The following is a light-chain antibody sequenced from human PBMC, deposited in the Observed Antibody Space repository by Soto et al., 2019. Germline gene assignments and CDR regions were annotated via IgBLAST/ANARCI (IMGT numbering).Light chain of an antibody. J-gene: IGKJ5*01. V-gene: IGKV3-11*01. CDR3: QQLYIFPLT. CDR1: QSVSSY. CDR2: DAS. Sequence: EIVLTQSPATLSLSPGERATLSCRASQSVSSYLAWYQQKPGQAPRLLIYDASNRATGIPARFSGSGSGTEFTLTISSLQPEDSATYYCQQLYIFPLTFGQGTRLEIK.